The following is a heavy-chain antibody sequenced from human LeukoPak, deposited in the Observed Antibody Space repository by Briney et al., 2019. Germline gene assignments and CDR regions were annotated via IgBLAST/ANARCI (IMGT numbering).Heavy chain of an antibody. J-gene: IGHJ4*02. CDR1: GLTVSSNY. CDR2: IYSGGTT. Sequence: GGSLRLSCAASGLTVSSNYMSWVRQAPGKGLEWVSVIYSGGTTYYADSVKGRFTISRDNSKNTLYLQMNSLRAEDTAVYYCASRGLSGTWYVYWGQGTLVTVSS. D-gene: IGHD6-13*01. V-gene: IGHV3-66*01. CDR3: ASRGLSGTWYVY.